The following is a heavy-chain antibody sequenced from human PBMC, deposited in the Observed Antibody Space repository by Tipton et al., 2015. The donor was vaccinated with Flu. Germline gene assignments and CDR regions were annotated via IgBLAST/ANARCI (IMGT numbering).Heavy chain of an antibody. D-gene: IGHD4/OR15-4a*01. CDR2: IYSSGTT. CDR3: ARAVYGACDAFDI. V-gene: IGHV4-39*01. J-gene: IGHJ3*02. CDR1: SGSIRSTNYF. Sequence: TLSLTCTVSSGSIRSTNYFCAWIRQPPGKGLELIGNIYSSGTTYYNPSLKSRVTISVDTSKSQFSLKLRSVTAADTAVYYCARAVYGACDAFDIWGRGTMVTVSS.